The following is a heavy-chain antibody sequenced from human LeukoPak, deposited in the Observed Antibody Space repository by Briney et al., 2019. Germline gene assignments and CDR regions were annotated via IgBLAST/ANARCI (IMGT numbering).Heavy chain of an antibody. J-gene: IGHJ4*02. D-gene: IGHD3-22*01. CDR1: GFSFTTYW. CDR2: IYPGDSDT. Sequence: PGESPKISCKGSGFSFTTYWIGWVRQMPGKGLELMGIIYPGDSDTRYSPSFQGQVTISADKSISTAYLQWSSLKASDTALYYCARRVVAASGEEWDPFDYWGQGTLVTVSS. V-gene: IGHV5-51*01. CDR3: ARRVVAASGEEWDPFDY.